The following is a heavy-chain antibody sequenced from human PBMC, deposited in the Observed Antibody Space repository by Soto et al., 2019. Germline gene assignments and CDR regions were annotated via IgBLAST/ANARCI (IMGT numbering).Heavy chain of an antibody. Sequence: GSLRLSCAASGFTFSNAYMSWVRQAPGKGLEWVGRIKSETDGGTTDYAAPVKGRFTISRDDSKNTLDLQMNSLKTEDTAVYYCTFWGFSGNDNYFDFWGQGTQVTVSS. CDR3: TFWGFSGNDNYFDF. CDR1: GFTFSNAY. D-gene: IGHD5-12*01. V-gene: IGHV3-15*01. CDR2: IKSETDGGTT. J-gene: IGHJ4*02.